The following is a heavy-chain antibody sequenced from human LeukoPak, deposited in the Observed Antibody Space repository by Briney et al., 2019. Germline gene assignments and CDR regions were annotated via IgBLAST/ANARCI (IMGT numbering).Heavy chain of an antibody. CDR2: INPNSGGT. Sequence: ASVKVSCKASGYTFTGYYMHWVRQAPGQGLEWMGWINPNSGGTNYAQKFQGRVTMTRDTSISTAYMELSRLRSDDTAVYYCARDLKRITIFGAVSRYYYYYYMDVWGKGTTVTVSS. CDR3: ARDLKRITIFGAVSRYYYYYYMDV. V-gene: IGHV1-2*02. J-gene: IGHJ6*03. CDR1: GYTFTGYY. D-gene: IGHD3-3*01.